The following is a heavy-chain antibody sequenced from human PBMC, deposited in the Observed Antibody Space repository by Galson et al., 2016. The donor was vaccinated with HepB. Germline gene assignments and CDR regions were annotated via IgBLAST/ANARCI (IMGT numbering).Heavy chain of an antibody. D-gene: IGHD3-3*01. J-gene: IGHJ6*01. CDR2: VSHDGTDA. Sequence: SLRLSCADSGFTFSSYGIHWVRQAPGRGLKWVAVVSHDGTDAFYADSVKGRFTISRDNSTYTVYLQMKSLRAEDTAVYYCAKDSGDNDFWSGHYRGIGFRYYGMDVWGQGTTVTVSS. CDR3: AKDSGDNDFWSGHYRGIGFRYYGMDV. V-gene: IGHV3-30*18. CDR1: GFTFSSYG.